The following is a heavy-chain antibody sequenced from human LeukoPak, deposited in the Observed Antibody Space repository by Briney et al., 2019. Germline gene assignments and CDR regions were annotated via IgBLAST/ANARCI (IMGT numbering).Heavy chain of an antibody. CDR2: ISGSGGST. D-gene: IGHD6-6*01. CDR3: ATLEGIGARPGYFDY. Sequence: PGGSLRLSCAASGFTFSSYTMSWVRQAPGKGLEWVSSISGSGGSTYYADSVKGRFTVSRDNSKNMLYMQMNSLRAEDTAIYYCATLEGIGARPGYFDYWGQGTLVTVSS. J-gene: IGHJ4*02. CDR1: GFTFSSYT. V-gene: IGHV3-23*01.